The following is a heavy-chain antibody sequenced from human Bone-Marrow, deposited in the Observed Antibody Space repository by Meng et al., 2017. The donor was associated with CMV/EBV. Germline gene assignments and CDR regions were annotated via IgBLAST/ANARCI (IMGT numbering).Heavy chain of an antibody. J-gene: IGHJ4*02. V-gene: IGHV3-48*03. D-gene: IGHD1-26*01. CDR2: ISSSGSTI. Sequence: GESLKISCAASGFTFSSYEMNWVRQAPGKGLEWVSYISSSGSTIYYADSVKGRFTISRDNAKNSLYLQMNSLRAEDTAVYYCARGTSWEPVGVLAYWGQGTLVTVSS. CDR3: ARGTSWEPVGVLAY. CDR1: GFTFSSYE.